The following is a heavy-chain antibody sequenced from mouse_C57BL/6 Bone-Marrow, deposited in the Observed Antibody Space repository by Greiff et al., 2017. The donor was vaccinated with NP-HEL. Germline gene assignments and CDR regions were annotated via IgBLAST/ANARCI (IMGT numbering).Heavy chain of an antibody. CDR3: ARPITTVSRGYFDV. J-gene: IGHJ1*03. CDR2: IHPNSGST. CDR1: GYTFTSYW. D-gene: IGHD1-1*01. Sequence: QVQLQQPGAELVKPGASVKLSCKASGYTFTSYWMHWVKQRPGQGLEWIGMIHPNSGSTNYNEKFKSKATLTVDKSSSTAYMQLSSLTSEDSAVYYCARPITTVSRGYFDVWGTGTTVTVSS. V-gene: IGHV1-64*01.